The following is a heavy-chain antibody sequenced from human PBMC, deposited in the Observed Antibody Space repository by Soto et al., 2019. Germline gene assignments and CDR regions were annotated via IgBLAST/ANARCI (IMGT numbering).Heavy chain of an antibody. D-gene: IGHD3-9*01. Sequence: PSETLSLTCTVSGGSISSYYWSWIRQPPGKGLEWIGYIYYSGSTNYNPSLKSRVTISVDTSKNQFSLKLSSVTAADTAVYYCASSEAQGLRYFDWGQGTLVTVSS. CDR1: GGSISSYY. CDR3: ASSEAQGLRYFD. V-gene: IGHV4-59*01. CDR2: IYYSGST. J-gene: IGHJ4*02.